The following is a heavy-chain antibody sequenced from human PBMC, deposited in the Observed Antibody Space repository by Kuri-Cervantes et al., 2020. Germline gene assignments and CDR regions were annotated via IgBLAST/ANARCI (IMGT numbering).Heavy chain of an antibody. CDR2: ITRDGSST. CDR3: SKGGRAPAATPFEY. J-gene: IGHJ4*02. CDR1: GFSFSNYW. Sequence: WGTLSLSSAASGFSFSNYWMHWVRHAPRKGLVWVLGITRDGSSTSTADSVKGRFTISRDNSKNTLYLQMNSLTAEDTAVYYCSKGGRAPAATPFEYWGQGTLVTVSS. D-gene: IGHD6-25*01. V-gene: IGHV3-74*01.